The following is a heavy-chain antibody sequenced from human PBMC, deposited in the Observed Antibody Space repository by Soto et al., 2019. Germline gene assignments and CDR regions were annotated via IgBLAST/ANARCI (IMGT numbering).Heavy chain of an antibody. CDR2: IGTAGDT. Sequence: PVGSLRLSCAASGFTFSSYDMHWDRQATGKGLEWVSAIGTAGDTYYPGSVKGRFTISRENAKNSLYLQMNSLRAGDTAVYYCARARKAVAGDTAGFYFDYWGQGTLVTVSS. V-gene: IGHV3-13*01. CDR1: GFTFSSYD. CDR3: ARARKAVAGDTAGFYFDY. J-gene: IGHJ4*02. D-gene: IGHD6-19*01.